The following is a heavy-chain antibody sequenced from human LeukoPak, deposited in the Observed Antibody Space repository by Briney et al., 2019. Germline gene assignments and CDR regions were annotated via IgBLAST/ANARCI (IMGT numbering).Heavy chain of an antibody. D-gene: IGHD6-6*01. Sequence: PGGSLRLSCAASGFTFSSCWMNWVRQAPGKGLEWVANIKQDGTEKYFVDSVKGRFTISRDNAKNSLYLQMNSLRAEDTAVYYCARADSSIAARLSRSSIFNYYYYMDVWGKGTTVTVSS. CDR3: ARADSSIAARLSRSSIFNYYYYMDV. CDR1: GFTFSSCW. CDR2: IKQDGTEK. J-gene: IGHJ6*03. V-gene: IGHV3-7*01.